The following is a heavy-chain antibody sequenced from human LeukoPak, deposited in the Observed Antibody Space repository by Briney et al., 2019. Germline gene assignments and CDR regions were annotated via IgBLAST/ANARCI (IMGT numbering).Heavy chain of an antibody. D-gene: IGHD6-13*01. Sequence: GGSLRLSCAASGFTFSSYAMHWVRQAPGKGLEWVAVISYDGSNRYYADSVKGRFTISRDNSKNTLYLQMNSRRAEDTAVYYCARDQHLAAAGPGWFDPWGQGTLVTVSS. J-gene: IGHJ5*02. CDR1: GFTFSSYA. V-gene: IGHV3-30-3*01. CDR2: ISYDGSNR. CDR3: ARDQHLAAAGPGWFDP.